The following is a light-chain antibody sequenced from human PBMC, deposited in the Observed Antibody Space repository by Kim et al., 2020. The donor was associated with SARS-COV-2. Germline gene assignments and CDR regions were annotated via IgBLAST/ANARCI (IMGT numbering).Light chain of an antibody. Sequence: LSPGERATLSCRASQTVTSGYLAWYQHKPGQAPRLLIYGASRRATGISDRFSGSGSGTDFTLTISRLEPEDFAVYFCQQYGSSPQTFGQGTKLEI. J-gene: IGKJ2*01. CDR2: GAS. CDR1: QTVTSGY. CDR3: QQYGSSPQT. V-gene: IGKV3-20*01.